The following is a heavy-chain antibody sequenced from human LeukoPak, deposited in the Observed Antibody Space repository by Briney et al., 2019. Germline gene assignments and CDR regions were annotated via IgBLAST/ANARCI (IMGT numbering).Heavy chain of an antibody. CDR2: INTDGAVT. J-gene: IGHJ4*02. CDR1: GLNFSKYW. V-gene: IGHV3-74*01. CDR3: ATKQWLAPPPDS. D-gene: IGHD6-19*01. Sequence: PGGSLRLSCAASGLNFSKYWMLWVRPAPGKGLQRVSRINTDGAVTTYADSVKGRFTVSRENADNTMFLQMNSVRNEDTAVYYWATKQWLAPPPDSWGQGTPVTVSP.